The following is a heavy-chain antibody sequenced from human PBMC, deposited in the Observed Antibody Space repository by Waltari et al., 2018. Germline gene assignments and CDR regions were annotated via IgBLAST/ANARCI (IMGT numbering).Heavy chain of an antibody. J-gene: IGHJ4*02. Sequence: QVQLQQWGAGLLKPSETLSLTCAVYGGSFSGYYWSWIRQPPGKGLEWIGEINHSGSTNYNPSLKSRVTISVDTSKNQFSLKLSSVTAADTAVYYCARGSHRDSSGYYLAVWGQGTLVTVSS. D-gene: IGHD3-22*01. CDR3: ARGSHRDSSGYYLAV. V-gene: IGHV4-34*01. CDR1: GGSFSGYY. CDR2: INHSGST.